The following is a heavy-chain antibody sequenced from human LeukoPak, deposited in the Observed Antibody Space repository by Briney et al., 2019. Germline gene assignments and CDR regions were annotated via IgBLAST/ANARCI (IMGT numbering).Heavy chain of an antibody. CDR2: ISYDGSNK. J-gene: IGHJ4*02. Sequence: PGRSLRLSCAASGFTFSSYAMHWVRQAPGKGLEWVAVISYDGSNKYYTDSVKGRFTISRDNSKNTLYLQMNSLRAEDTAVYYCARDHYDSSGYCHDYWGQGTLVTVSS. CDR1: GFTFSSYA. CDR3: ARDHYDSSGYCHDY. D-gene: IGHD3-22*01. V-gene: IGHV3-30*04.